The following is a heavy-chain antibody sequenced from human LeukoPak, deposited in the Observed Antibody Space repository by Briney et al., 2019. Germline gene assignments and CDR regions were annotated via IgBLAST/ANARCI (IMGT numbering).Heavy chain of an antibody. CDR1: GYTFTSYD. V-gene: IGHV1-8*02. CDR3: ARARYYHYSSGYFGYFEF. D-gene: IGHD3-22*01. Sequence: ASVKVSCKASGYTFTSYDINWVRQATGQGLEWMGWMNPNSGNTGYARKFQGRVTMTTDTSTSTAYMELRSLRSDDTAVYYCARARYYHYSSGYFGYFEFWGQGTLVTVSS. CDR2: MNPNSGNT. J-gene: IGHJ4*02.